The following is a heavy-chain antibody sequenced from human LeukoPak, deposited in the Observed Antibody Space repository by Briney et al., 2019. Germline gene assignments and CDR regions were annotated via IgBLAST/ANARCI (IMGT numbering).Heavy chain of an antibody. CDR3: ARVFSGTYYFDAFDI. D-gene: IGHD1-26*01. CDR1: GFTFSNNA. V-gene: IGHV3-23*01. CDR2: LSISGIST. Sequence: GGSLRLSCVASGFTFSNNAMSWVRQAPGKGLEWISALSISGISTYYADSVKGRFTISRDNSKNTLYLQINSLRAEDTAIYYCARVFSGTYYFDAFDIWGQGTMVTVSS. J-gene: IGHJ3*02.